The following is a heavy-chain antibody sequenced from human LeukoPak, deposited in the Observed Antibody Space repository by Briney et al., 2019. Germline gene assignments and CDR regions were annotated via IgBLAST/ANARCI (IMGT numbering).Heavy chain of an antibody. Sequence: PSETLSLTCTVSGGSISSGSYYWSWIRQPAGKGLEWIGRIYTSGSTNYNPSLKSRVTISVDTSKNQFSLKLSSVTAADTAVYYCARSDSSGYGPRDAFDIWGQGTMVTVSS. CDR3: ARSDSSGYGPRDAFDI. D-gene: IGHD3-22*01. CDR1: GGSISSGSYY. CDR2: IYTSGST. V-gene: IGHV4-61*02. J-gene: IGHJ3*02.